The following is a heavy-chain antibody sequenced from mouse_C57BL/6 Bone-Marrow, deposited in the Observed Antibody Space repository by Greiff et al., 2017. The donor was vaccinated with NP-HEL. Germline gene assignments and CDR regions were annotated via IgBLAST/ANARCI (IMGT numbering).Heavy chain of an antibody. D-gene: IGHD2-3*01. CDR2: IYPSDSET. Sequence: QVQLQQPGAELVRPGSSVKLSCKASGYTFTSYWMDWVKQRPGQGLEWIGNIYPSDSETHYNQKFKDKATLTVDKSSSTAYMQLSSLTSEDSAVYYCAREGAYDGPYWGQGTTLTVSS. V-gene: IGHV1-61*01. CDR1: GYTFTSYW. J-gene: IGHJ2*01. CDR3: AREGAYDGPY.